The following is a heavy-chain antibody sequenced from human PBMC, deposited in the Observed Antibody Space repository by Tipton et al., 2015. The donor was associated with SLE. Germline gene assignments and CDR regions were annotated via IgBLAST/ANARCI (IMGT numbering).Heavy chain of an antibody. CDR2: ISYDGSNK. V-gene: IGHV3-30*04. J-gene: IGHJ3*01. D-gene: IGHD3/OR15-3a*01. Sequence: SLRLSCAASGYTFPTYAMHWVRQAPGKGLEWVAVISYDGSNKYYADSVKGRFTISRDNSKNTLYLQMNSLRAEDTAVYYCTTGRTLWGQGTLVSVSS. CDR3: TTGRTL. CDR1: GYTFPTYA.